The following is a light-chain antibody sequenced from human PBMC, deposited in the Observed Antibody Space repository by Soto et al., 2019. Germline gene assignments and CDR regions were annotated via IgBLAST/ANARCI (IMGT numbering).Light chain of an antibody. CDR2: EVS. V-gene: IGLV2-14*01. Sequence: QSVLTQPASVSGSPGQSITISCTGTSSDVGGYNYVSWYQHHPGKAPKLLIYEVSYRPSGVSDRFSGSKSANTASLTISGLQAEDEADYYCSSYTSGSLRVFGNGTKVT. J-gene: IGLJ1*01. CDR1: SSDVGGYNY. CDR3: SSYTSGSLRV.